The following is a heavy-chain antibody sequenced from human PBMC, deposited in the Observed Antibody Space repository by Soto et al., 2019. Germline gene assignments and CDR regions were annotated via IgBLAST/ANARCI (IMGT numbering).Heavy chain of an antibody. V-gene: IGHV4-59*01. J-gene: IGHJ3*02. CDR2: IYYTGST. CDR1: GASISSYY. CDR3: ARENGYSAFDI. D-gene: IGHD3-22*01. Sequence: PSETLSLTCTVSGASISSYYWSWIRQPPGKGLEWIGYIYYTGSTNYNPSLKSRVTISVDTSKNQFSLKLSSVTAADTAVYYCARENGYSAFDIWGQGTMVTVS.